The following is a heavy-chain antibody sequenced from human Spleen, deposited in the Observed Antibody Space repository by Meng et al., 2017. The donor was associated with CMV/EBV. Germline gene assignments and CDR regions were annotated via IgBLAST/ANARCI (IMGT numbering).Heavy chain of an antibody. V-gene: IGHV3-48*03. J-gene: IGHJ4*02. Sequence: GESLKISCAASGLTLSSYEMNWVRQAPGKGLEWVSYISSSGSTIFYADSVRGRFTISRDNAKNSLYLQMNSLRAEDTAVYYCARLDYWGQGTLVTVSS. CDR2: ISSSGSTI. CDR3: ARLDY. CDR1: GLTLSSYE.